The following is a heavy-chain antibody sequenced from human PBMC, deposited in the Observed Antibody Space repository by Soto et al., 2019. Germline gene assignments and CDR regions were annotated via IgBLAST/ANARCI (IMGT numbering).Heavy chain of an antibody. Sequence: GGSLRLSCAGPGFTFSSYAMRWVRQALGKGLEWVSGISGSGGSTYYADSVKGRFTISRDNSKNKLYLQVHSLRAEDTAIYYCAKVASGTYGDGLYFDDWGQGTLVTVSS. V-gene: IGHV3-23*01. J-gene: IGHJ4*02. CDR2: ISGSGGST. D-gene: IGHD4-17*01. CDR3: AKVASGTYGDGLYFDD. CDR1: GFTFSSYA.